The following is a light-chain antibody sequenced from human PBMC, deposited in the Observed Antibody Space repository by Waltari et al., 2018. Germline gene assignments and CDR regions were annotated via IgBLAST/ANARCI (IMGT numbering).Light chain of an antibody. J-gene: IGLJ1*01. CDR3: CSFAGSPPYV. CDR2: DVN. CDR1: SSDVGGYDS. V-gene: IGLV2-11*01. Sequence: QSALTQPRSVSGSPGQSVTISCTGTSSDVGGYDSVSWYQQHPGKAPKLMIYDVNKRPSEVPDRLSCSKSGNTAFLTISGLQGEDEADYYCCSFAGSPPYVFGTGTKVTVL.